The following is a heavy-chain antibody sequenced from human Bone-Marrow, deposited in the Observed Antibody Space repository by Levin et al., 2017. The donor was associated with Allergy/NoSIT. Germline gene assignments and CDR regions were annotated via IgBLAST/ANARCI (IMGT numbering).Heavy chain of an antibody. V-gene: IGHV3-9*01. D-gene: IGHD1-20*01. CDR2: ISWNSGSI. CDR1: GFTFDDYA. J-gene: IGHJ3*02. CDR3: AKDTRYNWNDEHAFDI. Sequence: PGGSLRLSCAASGFTFDDYAMHWVRQAPGKGLEWVSGISWNSGSIGYADSVKGRFTISRDNAKNSLYLQMNSLRAEDTALYYCAKDTRYNWNDEHAFDIWGQGTMVTVSS.